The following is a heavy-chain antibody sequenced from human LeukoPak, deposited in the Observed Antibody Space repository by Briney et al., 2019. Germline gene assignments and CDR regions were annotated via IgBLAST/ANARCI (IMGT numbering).Heavy chain of an antibody. CDR3: ASSGSYYRNFDY. D-gene: IGHD1-26*01. V-gene: IGHV4-31*03. CDR2: IYYSGST. CDR1: GGSISSGGYY. J-gene: IGHJ4*02. Sequence: PSETLSLTCTVSGGSISSGGYYWSWIRQHPGKGLEWIGYIYYSGSTYYNPSLKSRVTISVDTSKDQFSLKLSSVTAADTAVYYCASSGSYYRNFDYWGQGTLVTVSS.